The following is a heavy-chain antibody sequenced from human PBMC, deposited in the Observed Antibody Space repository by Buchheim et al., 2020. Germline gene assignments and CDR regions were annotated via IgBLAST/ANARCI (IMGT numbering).Heavy chain of an antibody. CDR1: GFTFSSYS. D-gene: IGHD3-10*01. CDR2: ISSSSSTI. J-gene: IGHJ6*02. Sequence: EVQLVESGGGLVQPGGSLRLSCAASGFTFSSYSMNWVRQAPGKGLEWVSYISSSSSTIYYADSVKGRFTISRDNAKNSLYLQMNSLRDEDTAVYYCARDSLRSMVRGGHYYYGMDVWGQGTT. V-gene: IGHV3-48*02. CDR3: ARDSLRSMVRGGHYYYGMDV.